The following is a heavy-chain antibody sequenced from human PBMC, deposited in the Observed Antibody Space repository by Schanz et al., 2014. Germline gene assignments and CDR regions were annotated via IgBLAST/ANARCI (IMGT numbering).Heavy chain of an antibody. D-gene: IGHD2-2*01. CDR1: GITLSGYG. J-gene: IGHJ4*02. CDR2: ISFDGRNT. V-gene: IGHV3-30*18. Sequence: VQLVESGGGLAQPGGSLRLSCAASGITLSGYGLHWVRQAPGKGLEWVGFISFDGRNTGYAHSVKGRFTISRDNAKNSLFLQMNSLSAEDTAVYYCAKVAPAATYLDSWGLGTLVTVSS. CDR3: AKVAPAATYLDS.